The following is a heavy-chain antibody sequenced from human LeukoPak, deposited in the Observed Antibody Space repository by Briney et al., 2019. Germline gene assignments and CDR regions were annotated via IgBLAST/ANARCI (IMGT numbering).Heavy chain of an antibody. CDR3: ARDPGAAAGNLWS. J-gene: IGHJ5*02. CDR1: GLTVSNNY. Sequence: GGSLRLSCVVSGLTVSNNYMTWVRQAPGKGLEWVSLIFSGGGAYYADSVKGRFTISRDSSKNTLYLQMNSLRAEDTALYYCARDPGAAAGNLWSWGQGTLVTVSS. D-gene: IGHD6-25*01. V-gene: IGHV3-66*01. CDR2: IFSGGGA.